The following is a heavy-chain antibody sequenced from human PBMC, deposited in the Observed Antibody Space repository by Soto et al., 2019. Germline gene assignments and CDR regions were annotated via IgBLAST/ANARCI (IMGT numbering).Heavy chain of an antibody. Sequence: VASVKVSCKASGYTFTSYGISWVRQAPGQGLEWMGWISPNSGSTNYAQKFQGRVTMTTDTSISTAYMELSRLRSDDTAVYYCARANLYCSSTSCYLPYYYGMDVWGQGTTVTVSS. V-gene: IGHV1-2*02. CDR3: ARANLYCSSTSCYLPYYYGMDV. CDR1: GYTFTSYG. D-gene: IGHD2-2*01. J-gene: IGHJ6*02. CDR2: ISPNSGST.